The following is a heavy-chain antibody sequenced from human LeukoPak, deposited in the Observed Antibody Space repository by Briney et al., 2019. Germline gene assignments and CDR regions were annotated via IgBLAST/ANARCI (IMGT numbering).Heavy chain of an antibody. CDR2: ISPHDGNT. J-gene: IGHJ5*02. CDR3: ARDLRVVIPAAPYWFDP. D-gene: IGHD2-2*01. V-gene: IGHV1-18*01. CDR1: GYNFRNSG. Sequence: ASVKVSCKASGYNFRNSGVNWVRQAPGQGLEWMAWISPHDGNTKHAQKFQDRVIMTTGTSTSTAYMELRSLRSDDTAIYYCARDLRVVIPAAPYWFDPWGQGTLVTVSS.